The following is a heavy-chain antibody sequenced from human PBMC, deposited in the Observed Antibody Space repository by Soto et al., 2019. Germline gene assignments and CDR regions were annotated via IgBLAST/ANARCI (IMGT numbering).Heavy chain of an antibody. CDR1: GYTFTGYY. CDR2: INPNSGGT. J-gene: IGHJ4*02. D-gene: IGHD6-6*01. Sequence: ASVKVSCKASGYTFTGYYMHWVRQAPGQGLEWMGWINPNSGGTNYAQKFQGRVTMTRDTSISTANMELGRLRSDDTAVYYCARLTKQLVGLVDYWGQGTLVTVSS. CDR3: ARLTKQLVGLVDY. V-gene: IGHV1-2*02.